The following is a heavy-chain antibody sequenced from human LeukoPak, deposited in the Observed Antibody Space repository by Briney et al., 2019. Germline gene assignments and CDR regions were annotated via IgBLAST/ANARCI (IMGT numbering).Heavy chain of an antibody. Sequence: ASVKVSCKVSGYTLTELSMHCVRQAPGKGLEWMGGFDPEDGETIYAQKFQGRVTMTEDTSTDTAYMELSSLRSEDTAVYYCATAYITMIVVVDLRARGVAFDIWGQGTMVTVSS. J-gene: IGHJ3*02. CDR3: ATAYITMIVVVDLRARGVAFDI. CDR2: FDPEDGET. V-gene: IGHV1-24*01. D-gene: IGHD3-22*01. CDR1: GYTLTELS.